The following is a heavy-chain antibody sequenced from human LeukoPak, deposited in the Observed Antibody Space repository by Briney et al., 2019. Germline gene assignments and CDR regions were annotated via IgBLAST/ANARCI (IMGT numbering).Heavy chain of an antibody. D-gene: IGHD3-10*01. CDR3: ARSGSGSYSLYYYYYGTDV. J-gene: IGHJ6*04. Sequence: SETLSLTCTVSGGSISSYYWRWIRQPPGKGLEWMGYIYYSGSTNYNPSLKRRVTISVDTSKNQFSLKLSSVTAADTAVYYCARSGSGSYSLYYYYYGTDVWGKGTTVTVSS. V-gene: IGHV4-59*01. CDR1: GGSISSYY. CDR2: IYYSGST.